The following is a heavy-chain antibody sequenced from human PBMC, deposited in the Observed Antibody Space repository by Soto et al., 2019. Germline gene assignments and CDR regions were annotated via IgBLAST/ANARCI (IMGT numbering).Heavy chain of an antibody. CDR3: AHNRFDFWSAGDH. Sequence: QITLKESGPTLVKATQSLTLTCTFFGFSLTTSGVGVGWIRQPPGKALEWLALVYWDDVKRYSPSLKSRLTVTQDTTKNQVVLTTTNMDPVYTTTYYYAHNRFDFWSAGDHWGQGTLVTVSS. CDR2: VYWDDVK. CDR1: GFSLTTSGVG. V-gene: IGHV2-5*02. D-gene: IGHD3-3*01. J-gene: IGHJ4*02.